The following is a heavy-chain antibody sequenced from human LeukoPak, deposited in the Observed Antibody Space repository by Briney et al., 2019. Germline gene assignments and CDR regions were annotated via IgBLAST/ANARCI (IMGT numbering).Heavy chain of an antibody. Sequence: PSETLSLTCTVSGGSISSYYWSWIRQPPGKGLEWIGYIYYSGSTNYNPSLKSRVTISVDTSKNQFSLKLSSVTAADTAVYYCARRGHSGGSRAFDYWGQGTLVTVSS. CDR2: IYYSGST. CDR3: ARRGHSGGSRAFDY. CDR1: GGSISSYY. V-gene: IGHV4-59*01. D-gene: IGHD3-16*01. J-gene: IGHJ4*02.